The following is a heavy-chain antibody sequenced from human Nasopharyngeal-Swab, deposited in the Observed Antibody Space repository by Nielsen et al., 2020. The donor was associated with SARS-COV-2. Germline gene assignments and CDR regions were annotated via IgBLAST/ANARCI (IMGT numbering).Heavy chain of an antibody. CDR1: GFTFDSYA. D-gene: IGHD3-22*01. CDR2: VTGSGSTT. J-gene: IGHJ6*02. V-gene: IGHV3-23*01. Sequence: GESLKISCAASGFTFDSYAMTWVRQAPGKGLEWVSSVTGSGSTTKYADSVKGRFTISRDNSKNTLYLQMNSLRAEDTAVYYCAKDSSSGYYFPYYYYGMDVWGQGTTVTVSS. CDR3: AKDSSSGYYFPYYYYGMDV.